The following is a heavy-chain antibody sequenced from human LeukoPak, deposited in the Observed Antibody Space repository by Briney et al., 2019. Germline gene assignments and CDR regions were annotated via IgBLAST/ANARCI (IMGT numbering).Heavy chain of an antibody. V-gene: IGHV4-59*08. CDR1: GGSISSYY. CDR3: ARRLELPDY. Sequence: SETLSLTCTVSGGSISSYYWSWIRQPPGKGLEWIGSIYHSGSTYYNPSLKSRVTISVDTSKNQFSLKLSSVTAADTAVYYCARRLELPDYWGQGTLVTVSS. CDR2: IYHSGST. D-gene: IGHD1-7*01. J-gene: IGHJ4*02.